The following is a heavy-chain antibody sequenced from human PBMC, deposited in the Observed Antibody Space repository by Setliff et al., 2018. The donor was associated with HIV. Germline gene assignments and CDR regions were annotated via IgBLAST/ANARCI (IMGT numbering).Heavy chain of an antibody. CDR3: ARDGNGAFDM. V-gene: IGHV3-74*03. CDR2: LNSDGSST. D-gene: IGHD1-26*01. CDR1: GLTFSTSW. J-gene: IGHJ3*02. Sequence: PGGSLRLSCAASGLTFSTSWMQWVRQSPGEGLLWVSCLNSDGSSTTYADSVKGRFTISRDNAKNTVYLQMNSLRVEDTAVYYCARDGNGAFDMWGQGTLVTVSS.